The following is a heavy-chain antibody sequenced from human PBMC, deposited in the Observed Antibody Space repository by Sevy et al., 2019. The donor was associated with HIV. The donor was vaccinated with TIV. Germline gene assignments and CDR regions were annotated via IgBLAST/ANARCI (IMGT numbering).Heavy chain of an antibody. CDR1: SGSLGNYY. Sequence: SETLSLTCSVSSGSLGNYYWYWIRQTPGKGLEWLGLIYYSGNTNYNPSLKSRVTMSIDTSRNQFSLRLDSLTAADTAVYYCARRAFLGDYFESWGQGIVVTVSS. CDR3: ARRAFLGDYFES. CDR2: IYYSGNT. D-gene: IGHD3-16*01. V-gene: IGHV4-59*08. J-gene: IGHJ4*03.